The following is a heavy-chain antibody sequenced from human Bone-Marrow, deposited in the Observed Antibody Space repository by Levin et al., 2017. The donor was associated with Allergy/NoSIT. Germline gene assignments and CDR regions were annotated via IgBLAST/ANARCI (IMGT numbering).Heavy chain of an antibody. V-gene: IGHV3-74*01. CDR1: GFTFSSYW. CDR2: IKADGSST. D-gene: IGHD6-19*01. CDR3: ARVGDVAGRASDY. Sequence: GGSLRLSCAASGFTFSSYWMHWVRQAPGKGPVWVSHIKADGSSTNYADFVKGRFIISRDNARNTLYLQMNSLRAEDTAVYYCARVGDVAGRASDYWSQGDLVTVSS. J-gene: IGHJ4*02.